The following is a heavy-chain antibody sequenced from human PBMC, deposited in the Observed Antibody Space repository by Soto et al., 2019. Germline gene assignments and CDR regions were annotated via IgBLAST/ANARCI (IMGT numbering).Heavy chain of an antibody. D-gene: IGHD2-15*01. V-gene: IGHV1-2*02. CDR3: ARVGGIILAPLP. CDR1: GYTFTGYF. CDR2: INPNSGVT. J-gene: IGHJ5*02. Sequence: ASVKVCCKDSGYTFTGYFIHWVRQAPGEGLEWVGYINPNSGVTKYAPRFLGRVTITRDTSIRTAYMDLNNLRSDDTAVYFCARVGGIILAPLPCALGTLVTVS.